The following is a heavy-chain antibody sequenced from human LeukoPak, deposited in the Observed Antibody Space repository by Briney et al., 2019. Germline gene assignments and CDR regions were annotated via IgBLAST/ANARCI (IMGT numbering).Heavy chain of an antibody. V-gene: IGHV4-39*07. CDR1: GGSISSSSYY. Sequence: SETLSLTCTVSGGSISSSSYYWGWIRQPPGKGLEWIGSIYYSGSTYYNPSLKSRVTISVDTSKNQFSLKLSSVTAADTAVYYCARDGGVVDFDYWGQGTLVTVSS. J-gene: IGHJ4*02. CDR2: IYYSGST. D-gene: IGHD2-15*01. CDR3: ARDGGVVDFDY.